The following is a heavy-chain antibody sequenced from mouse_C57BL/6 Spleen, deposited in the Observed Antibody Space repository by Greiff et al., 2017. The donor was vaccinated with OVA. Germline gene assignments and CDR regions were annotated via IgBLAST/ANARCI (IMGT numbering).Heavy chain of an antibody. Sequence: EVKLVESGGGLVQPGGSLSLSCAASGFTFTDYYMSWVRQPPGKALEWLGFISNTANGYTTEYSASVKGRFTISRDNPPGILYLQMNAQRAEDSDTDYCARWRYSSYGGGFDYWGQGTTLTVSS. V-gene: IGHV7-3*01. CDR1: GFTFTDYY. D-gene: IGHD1-1*01. CDR3: ARWRYSSYGGGFDY. J-gene: IGHJ2*01. CDR2: ISNTANGYTT.